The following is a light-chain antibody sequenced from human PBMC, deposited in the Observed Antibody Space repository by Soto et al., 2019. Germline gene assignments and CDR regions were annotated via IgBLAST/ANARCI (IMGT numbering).Light chain of an antibody. CDR3: QHFDASPPWT. CDR2: GAS. Sequence: EIVLTQSPGTLSFSPGDRATLSCRASQSLSSTSLAWYQQKPGQAHRLLIYGASNRASGIPDRFSGSGSGTDFTLTISRLEPEDFAVYYCQHFDASPPWTFGQGTKVEIK. CDR1: QSLSSTS. V-gene: IGKV3-20*01. J-gene: IGKJ1*01.